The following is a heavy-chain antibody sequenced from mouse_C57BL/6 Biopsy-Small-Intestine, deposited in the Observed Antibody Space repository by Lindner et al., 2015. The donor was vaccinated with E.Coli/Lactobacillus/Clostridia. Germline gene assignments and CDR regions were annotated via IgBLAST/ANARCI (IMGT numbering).Heavy chain of an antibody. CDR2: INPNYGTT. Sequence: EVQLQESGPELVKPGASVKISCKASGYSFTDYNMNWVKQSNGKSLEWIGVINPNYGTTSYNQKFKGKATLTVDQSSSTAYKQLNSLTSEDSAVYYCARDTAQATWGAMDYWGQGTSVTVSS. D-gene: IGHD3-2*02. V-gene: IGHV1-39*01. CDR3: ARDTAQATWGAMDY. CDR1: GYSFTDYN. J-gene: IGHJ4*01.